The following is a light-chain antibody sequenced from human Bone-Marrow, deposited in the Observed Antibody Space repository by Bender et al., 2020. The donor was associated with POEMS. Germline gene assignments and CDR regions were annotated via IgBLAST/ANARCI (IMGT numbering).Light chain of an antibody. CDR2: EVT. Sequence: QSALTQPPSASGSPGQSVTISCAGTSSDVGLFNYVSWYQQHPGRAPRVMIYEVTKRPSGVPDRFSGSKSGNTASLTVSGLQAEDEGDYYCSSHSDSDYLFGGGTSLTVV. CDR3: SSHSDSDYL. J-gene: IGLJ2*01. CDR1: SSDVGLFNY. V-gene: IGLV2-8*01.